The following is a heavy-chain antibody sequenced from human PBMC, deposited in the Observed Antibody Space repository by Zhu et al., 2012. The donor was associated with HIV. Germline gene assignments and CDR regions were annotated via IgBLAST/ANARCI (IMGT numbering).Heavy chain of an antibody. CDR1: GGSISSYY. CDR3: TRGEYYYGSGSSYKTYYFDL. Sequence: QVQLQESGPGLVKPSETLSLTCTVSGGSISSYYWSWVRQPPGRGLEWIGYISHTGNTNYDPSLKSRVTISLDTSNNQVSLKLTSVTAADTAVYFCTRGEYYYGSGSSYKTYYFDLWCRGTLVTVSS. D-gene: IGHD3-10*01. V-gene: IGHV4-59*01. J-gene: IGHJ2*01. CDR2: ISHTGNT.